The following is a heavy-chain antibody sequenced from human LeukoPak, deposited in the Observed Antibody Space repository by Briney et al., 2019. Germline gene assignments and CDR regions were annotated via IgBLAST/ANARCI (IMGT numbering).Heavy chain of an antibody. CDR3: ARHRWQHLRNYFDS. CDR2: INPNSGAT. V-gene: IGHV1-2*02. D-gene: IGHD6-13*01. CDR1: GYSFTGYH. Sequence: ASVKVSCKASGYSFTGYHIHWVRQAPGQGLELMGWINPNSGATNYAQKFQGRVSMTSDTSVNTAYMELSGLRSDDTATYFCARHRWQHLRNYFDSWGQGSLVTVSS. J-gene: IGHJ4*02.